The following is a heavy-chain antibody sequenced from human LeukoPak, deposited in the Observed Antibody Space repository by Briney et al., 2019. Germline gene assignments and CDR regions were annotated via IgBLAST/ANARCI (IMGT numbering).Heavy chain of an antibody. CDR2: ISKDGSDK. J-gene: IGHJ4*02. Sequence: GGSLRLSCAASGFTFSDYAMHWVRQAPGKGPEWVAVISKDGSDKYYPGSVGGRFTISRDNPKNTIYLQMDSLRAEDTAIYYCARDYWWNYDYWGQGTLVTVSS. D-gene: IGHD1-7*01. CDR1: GFTFSDYA. V-gene: IGHV3-30-3*01. CDR3: ARDYWWNYDY.